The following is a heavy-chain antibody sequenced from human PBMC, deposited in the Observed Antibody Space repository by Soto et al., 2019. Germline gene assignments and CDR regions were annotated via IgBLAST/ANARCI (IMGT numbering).Heavy chain of an antibody. CDR1: GGSFSGYY. Sequence: SETLSLTCAVYGGSFSGYYWSWIRQPPGKGLEWIGEINHSGSTNYNPSLKSRVTISVDTSKNQFSLKLSSVTAADTAVYYCAIAAAGSTFDYWGQGTLVTVSS. V-gene: IGHV4-34*01. J-gene: IGHJ4*02. D-gene: IGHD6-13*01. CDR2: INHSGST. CDR3: AIAAAGSTFDY.